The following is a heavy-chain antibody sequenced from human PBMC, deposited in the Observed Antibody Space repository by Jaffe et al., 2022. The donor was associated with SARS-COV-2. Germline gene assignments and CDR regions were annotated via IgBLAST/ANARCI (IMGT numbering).Heavy chain of an antibody. V-gene: IGHV3-23*04. CDR2: IIVGGGST. D-gene: IGHD6-19*01. CDR1: GFTFSSYA. J-gene: IGHJ3*02. Sequence: EVQLVESGGGLVQPGGSLRLSCAASGFTFSSYAMSWLRQAPGKGLEWVSTIIVGGGSTNYAASVKGRFTISRDNSKNTLWLQMNSLRAEDTAVYYCAKVKRPGIEVANDAFDIWGQGTMVTVSS. CDR3: AKVKRPGIEVANDAFDI.